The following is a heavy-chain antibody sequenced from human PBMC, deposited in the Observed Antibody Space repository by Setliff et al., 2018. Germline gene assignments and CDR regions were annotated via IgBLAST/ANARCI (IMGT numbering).Heavy chain of an antibody. CDR2: IYPDVSDP. V-gene: IGHV5-51*01. CDR1: GYSLTNYW. CDR3: ATTRLASRWYVVDGFDI. J-gene: IGHJ3*02. D-gene: IGHD6-13*01. Sequence: PGESLKISCKDSGYSLTNYWIGWVRQMPGKGLEWMGIIYPDVSDPRYSPSFQGQVTISVDKSINTAFLQWNNLKASDSAMYYCATTRLASRWYVVDGFDIWGQGTLVTVS.